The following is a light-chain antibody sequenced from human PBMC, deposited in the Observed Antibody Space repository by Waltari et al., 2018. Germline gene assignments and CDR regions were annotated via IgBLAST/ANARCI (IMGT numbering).Light chain of an antibody. CDR2: AAS. CDR1: QDIGNY. J-gene: IGKJ2*01. CDR3: HQYLSLPYT. V-gene: IGKV1-33*01. Sequence: DIQLTQSPSSLSASVGAKVTITCQASQDIGNYLHWYQQKPGNAPNLLIHAASHLEAGVPSRFRGRRSGTHFSFTISILQRCDFATYYCHQYLSLPYTFGQGTILDI.